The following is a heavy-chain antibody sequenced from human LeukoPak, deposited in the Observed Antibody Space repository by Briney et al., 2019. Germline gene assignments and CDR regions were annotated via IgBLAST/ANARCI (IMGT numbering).Heavy chain of an antibody. V-gene: IGHV4-31*03. D-gene: IGHD5-24*01. CDR1: GGSISCGDHY. J-gene: IGHJ4*02. CDR2: IYYSGTT. CDR3: ASMNRDGFKYYFDY. Sequence: SETLSLTCTVSGGSISCGDHYWSWIRQYPGKGLEWIGYIYYSGTTYYNPSLMSRVSISVDTSKNQLSLKLSSVTAADTAVYYCASMNRDGFKYYFDYWGQGTLVTVSS.